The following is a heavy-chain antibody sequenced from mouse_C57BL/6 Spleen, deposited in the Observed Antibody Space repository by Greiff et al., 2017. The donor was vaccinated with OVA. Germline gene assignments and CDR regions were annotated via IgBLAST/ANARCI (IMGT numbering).Heavy chain of an antibody. V-gene: IGHV5-9-1*02. CDR3: TRGDYEWYFDV. CDR2: ISSGGDYI. Sequence: EVKLMESGEGLVKPGGSLKLSCAASGFTFSSYAMSWVRQTPEKRLEWVAYISSGGDYIYYADTVKGRFTISRDNARNTLYLQMSSLKSEDTAMYYCTRGDYEWYFDVWGTGTTVTVSS. D-gene: IGHD2-4*01. J-gene: IGHJ1*03. CDR1: GFTFSSYA.